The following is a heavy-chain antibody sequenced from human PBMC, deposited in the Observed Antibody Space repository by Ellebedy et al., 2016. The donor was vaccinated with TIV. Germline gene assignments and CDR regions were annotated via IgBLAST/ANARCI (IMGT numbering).Heavy chain of an antibody. CDR2: VNTDGSDT. D-gene: IGHD3-22*01. CDR3: ARDGPWDDSSGYYFHDY. CDR1: GFTLNTFW. Sequence: GESLKISXAASGFTLNTFWMHWVRQAPGKRLVWVLGVNTDGSDTSYADSVKGRFTISRDNAKNSLYLQMNSLRDEDTAVYYCARDGPWDDSSGYYFHDYWGQGTLVTVSS. V-gene: IGHV3-74*01. J-gene: IGHJ4*02.